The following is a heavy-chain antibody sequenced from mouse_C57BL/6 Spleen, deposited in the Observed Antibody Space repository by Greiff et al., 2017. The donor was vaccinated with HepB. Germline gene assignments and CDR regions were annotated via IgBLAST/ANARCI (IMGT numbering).Heavy chain of an antibody. J-gene: IGHJ4*01. CDR1: GFTFSDYY. CDR3: ARHGGYAMDY. CDR2: ISNGGGST. V-gene: IGHV5-12*01. Sequence: DVHLVESGGGLVQPGGSLKLSCAASGFTFSDYYMYWVRQTPEKRLEWVAYISNGGGSTYYPDTVKGRFTISRDTAKNTLYLQMSRLKSEDTAMYYSARHGGYAMDYWGQGTSFTVSS.